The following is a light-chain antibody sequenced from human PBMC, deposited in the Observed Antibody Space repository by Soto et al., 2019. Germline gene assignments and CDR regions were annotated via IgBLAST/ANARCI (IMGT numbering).Light chain of an antibody. CDR2: AAS. CDR3: QQSYATPRT. V-gene: IGKV1-39*01. CDR1: QTIINY. Sequence: DIPMTQSPSSLSASVGDRVTITCLASQTIINYLNWYQQKPGKAPKLLIYAASSLQGGVPSRFSGSGSGTDLTLNISSLQPEDFATYYCQQSYATPRTFGQGTKVEIK. J-gene: IGKJ1*01.